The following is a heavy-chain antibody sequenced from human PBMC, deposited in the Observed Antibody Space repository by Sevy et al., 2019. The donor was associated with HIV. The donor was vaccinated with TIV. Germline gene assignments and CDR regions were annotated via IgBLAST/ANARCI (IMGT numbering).Heavy chain of an antibody. J-gene: IGHJ4*02. D-gene: IGHD6-13*01. Sequence: GGSLRLSCAASGFTFSSYSMNWVRQAPGKGLEWVSSISSSSSYIYYADSVKGRFTISRDNAKNSLYLQMNSLGAEDTAVYYCARGGAAADSYYFDYWGQGTLVTVSS. CDR2: ISSSSSYI. CDR1: GFTFSSYS. V-gene: IGHV3-21*01. CDR3: ARGGAAADSYYFDY.